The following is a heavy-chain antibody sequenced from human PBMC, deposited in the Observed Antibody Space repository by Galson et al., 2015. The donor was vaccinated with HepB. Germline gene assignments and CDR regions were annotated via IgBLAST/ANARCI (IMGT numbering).Heavy chain of an antibody. CDR3: ARAVCIGYCTNGAPLGYYGMDV. J-gene: IGHJ6*02. CDR2: ISYDGGDK. Sequence: SLRLSCAASGFTFRSYGMHWVRQAPGKGLEWVAVISYDGGDKYYADSVKGRFTISRDNSKNTLYLQMNSLRAEDTAVYYCARAVCIGYCTNGAPLGYYGMDVWGQGTTVTVSS. CDR1: GFTFRSYG. D-gene: IGHD2-8*01. V-gene: IGHV3-30*03.